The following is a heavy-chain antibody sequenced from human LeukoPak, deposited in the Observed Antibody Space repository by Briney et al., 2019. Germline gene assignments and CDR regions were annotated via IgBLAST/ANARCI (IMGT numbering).Heavy chain of an antibody. V-gene: IGHV3-7*01. Sequence: GGSLRLSCAASGFTFSSYWMSWVRQAPGKGLEWVANIKQDGSEKYYVDSVKGRFTISRDNAKNSLYLQMNSLRAEDTAVYYCARDQQLLENYFDYWGQGNLVTVSS. CDR3: ARDQQLLENYFDY. J-gene: IGHJ4*02. CDR1: GFTFSSYW. D-gene: IGHD2-2*01. CDR2: IKQDGSEK.